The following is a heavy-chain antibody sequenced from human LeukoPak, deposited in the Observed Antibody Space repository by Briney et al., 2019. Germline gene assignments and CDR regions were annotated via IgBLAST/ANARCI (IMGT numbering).Heavy chain of an antibody. J-gene: IGHJ4*02. D-gene: IGHD6-6*01. CDR1: GSTFSSYW. V-gene: IGHV3-74*01. CDR2: INSDGSST. Sequence: GGSLRLSCTAPGSTFSSYWMPWVRQAPGKGLVWVSRINSDGSSTTYADSVKGRFTISRDNTKNTLYLQMNSLRAEDTAVYYCVQSSPTIDYWGQGTLVTVSS. CDR3: VQSSPTIDY.